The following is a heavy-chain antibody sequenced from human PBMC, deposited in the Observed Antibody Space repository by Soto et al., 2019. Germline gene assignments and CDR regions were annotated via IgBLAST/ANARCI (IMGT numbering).Heavy chain of an antibody. J-gene: IGHJ4*02. CDR1: SGSITSYH. CDR3: ARDHSGSLDY. V-gene: IGHV4-59*01. Sequence: QVQLLESGPGLVKPSETLSLTCTVSSGSITSYHWGWIRQPPGKGLEWIAFASYSGSTNYNPSLKSRVTTSVDTSKNQVSLKLSSVTAADTAVYYCARDHSGSLDYWGQGTLVTVSS. D-gene: IGHD1-26*01. CDR2: ASYSGST.